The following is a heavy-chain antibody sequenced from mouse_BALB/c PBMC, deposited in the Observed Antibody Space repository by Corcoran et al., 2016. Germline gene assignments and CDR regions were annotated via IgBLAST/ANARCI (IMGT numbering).Heavy chain of an antibody. D-gene: IGHD2-1*01. J-gene: IGHJ2*01. Sequence: QIQLQQSGPELVKPGASVKISCKASGYTFTDYYINWVKQKPGQGLEWIGWIYPGSGNTKYNEKFKGKATLTVDTSSSTAYMQLSSMTSEDTAVYVCARWGNYYCDYWGQGTTLTVSS. V-gene: IGHV1-84*02. CDR1: GYTFTDYY. CDR2: IYPGSGNT. CDR3: ARWGNYYCDY.